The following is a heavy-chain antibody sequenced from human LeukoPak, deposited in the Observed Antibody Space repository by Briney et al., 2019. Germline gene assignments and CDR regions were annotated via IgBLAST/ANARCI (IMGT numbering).Heavy chain of an antibody. CDR3: ARDVRGYSYGHYWYFDL. V-gene: IGHV1-69*13. D-gene: IGHD5-18*01. Sequence: SVKVSCKASGGTFSSYAISWVRQAPGQGLEWMGGIIPIFGTANYAQKFQGRVTITADESTSTAYMELCSLRSEDTAVYYCARDVRGYSYGHYWYFDLWGRGTLVTVSS. CDR2: IIPIFGTA. CDR1: GGTFSSYA. J-gene: IGHJ2*01.